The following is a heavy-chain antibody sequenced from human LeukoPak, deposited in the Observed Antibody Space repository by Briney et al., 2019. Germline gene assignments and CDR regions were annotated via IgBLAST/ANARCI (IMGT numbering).Heavy chain of an antibody. CDR1: GYTFTYRY. Sequence: ASVKVSCKASGYTFTYRYLHWVRQAPGQGLEWMGWINPNSGGTNYAQKFQGRVTMTRDTSISTAYMELSRLRSDDTAVYYCARGPLPDNYYDSSGYYFWGQGTLVTVSS. CDR2: INPNSGGT. J-gene: IGHJ4*02. D-gene: IGHD3-22*01. V-gene: IGHV1-2*02. CDR3: ARGPLPDNYYDSSGYYF.